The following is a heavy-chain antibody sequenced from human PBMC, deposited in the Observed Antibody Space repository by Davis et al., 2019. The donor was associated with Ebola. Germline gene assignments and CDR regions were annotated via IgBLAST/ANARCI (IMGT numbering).Heavy chain of an antibody. J-gene: IGHJ6*02. CDR3: ARDARRSYYAYYDMDV. CDR2: IKQDGSEK. V-gene: IGHV3-7*03. CDR1: GFTFSSYW. Sequence: GESLKISCAASGFTFSSYWMSWVRQAPGKGLEWVANIKQDGSEKYYADSVKGRFTIPRDNSMNTLYLQMNSLRAEDTALSFCARDARRSYYAYYDMDVWGQGTTVTVSS. D-gene: IGHD3-10*01.